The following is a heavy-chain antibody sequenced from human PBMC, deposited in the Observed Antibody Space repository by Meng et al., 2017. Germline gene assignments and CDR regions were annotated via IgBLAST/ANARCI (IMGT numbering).Heavy chain of an antibody. D-gene: IGHD2-2*01. J-gene: IGHJ5*02. CDR2: ISAYNGNT. CDR1: GYTFTGYY. Sequence: ASVKVSCKASGYTFTGYYMHWVRQAPGQGLEWMGWISAYNGNTNYAQKLQGRVTMTTDTSTSTAYMELRSLRSDDTAVYYCARDLIVVVPAAIYSVSPDFDPWGQGTLVTVSS. CDR3: ARDLIVVVPAAIYSVSPDFDP. V-gene: IGHV1-18*04.